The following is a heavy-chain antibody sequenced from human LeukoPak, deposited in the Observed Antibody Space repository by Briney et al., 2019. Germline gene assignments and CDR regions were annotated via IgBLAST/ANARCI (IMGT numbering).Heavy chain of an antibody. CDR2: INHSGST. D-gene: IGHD5-12*01. V-gene: IGHV4-34*01. CDR1: GGSFSGYY. Sequence: SETLSLTCAVYGGSFSGYYWSWIRQPPGKGLEWIGEINHSGSTNYNPSLKSRVTISVDTSKNQFSLKLSSVTAADRAVYYCATVAGGGYDAPYYFDCWGQGTLVTVSS. CDR3: ATVAGGGYDAPYYFDC. J-gene: IGHJ4*02.